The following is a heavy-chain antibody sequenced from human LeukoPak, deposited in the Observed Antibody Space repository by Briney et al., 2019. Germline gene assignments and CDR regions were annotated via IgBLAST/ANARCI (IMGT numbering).Heavy chain of an antibody. D-gene: IGHD3-16*01. J-gene: IGHJ4*02. CDR3: ARVKGGRSFFDY. Sequence: ASVKVSCKASGYTFTGYYMHWVRQAPGQGLEWMGWINPNSGGTNYAQKFQGRVTMTRDTSISTAYMELSRPRSDDTAVYYCARVKGGRSFFDYWGQGTLVTVSS. CDR2: INPNSGGT. V-gene: IGHV1-2*02. CDR1: GYTFTGYY.